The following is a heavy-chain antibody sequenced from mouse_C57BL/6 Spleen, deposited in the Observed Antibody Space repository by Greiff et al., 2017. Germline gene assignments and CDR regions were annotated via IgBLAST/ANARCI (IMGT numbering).Heavy chain of an antibody. V-gene: IGHV1-80*01. D-gene: IGHD3-1*01. CDR2: IYPGDGDT. CDR1: GYAFSSYW. J-gene: IGHJ4*01. Sequence: QVQLQQSGAELVKPGASVKISCKASGYAFSSYWMNWVKQRPGKGLEWIGQIYPGDGDTNYNGKFKGKATLTADKSSSTAYMQLSSLTSEDSAVYFCARSGRVFYAMDYWGQGTSVTVSS. CDR3: ARSGRVFYAMDY.